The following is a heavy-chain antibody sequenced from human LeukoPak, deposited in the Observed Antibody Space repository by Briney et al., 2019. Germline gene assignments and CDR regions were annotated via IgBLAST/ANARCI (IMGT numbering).Heavy chain of an antibody. D-gene: IGHD3-10*01. CDR2: ISDSGGS. CDR3: ARDLTRITMVRGVSTRCGY. CDR1: GGSVSSGISY. Sequence: KPSETLSLTCSVSGGSVSSGISYWSWIRQPPGEGLEWIAYISDSGGSDYNPSLRGRVTISLDTSKNQFSLRLTSVTAADTAVYYCARDLTRITMVRGVSTRCGYWGQGTLVTVSS. V-gene: IGHV4-61*01. J-gene: IGHJ4*02.